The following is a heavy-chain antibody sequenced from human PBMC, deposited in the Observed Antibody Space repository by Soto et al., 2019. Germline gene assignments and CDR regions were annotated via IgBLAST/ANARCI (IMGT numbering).Heavy chain of an antibody. CDR1: GYTFTSYA. CDR2: INAGNGNT. CDR3: ARGRYCSGGSCIDY. Sequence: QVQLVQSGAEVKKPGASVKVSCKASGYTFTSYAMHWVRQAPGQRLEWMGWINAGNGNTKYSQKFQGRVTITRDTXXSTAYMELSSLRSEDTAVYYCARGRYCSGGSCIDYWGQGTLVTVSS. J-gene: IGHJ4*02. V-gene: IGHV1-3*01. D-gene: IGHD2-15*01.